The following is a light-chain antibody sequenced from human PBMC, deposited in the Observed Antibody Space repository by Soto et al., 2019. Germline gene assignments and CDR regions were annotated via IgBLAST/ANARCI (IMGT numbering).Light chain of an antibody. CDR2: GAS. J-gene: IGKJ3*01. Sequence: EIVMTQSPATLSVSPGERATLSYRASQSVSSNLAWYQQKPGQAPRLLIYGASIRATGIPARFSGSGSGTEFTLTISSLQSEDFAVYYCQQYNNWPRITFGPGTKVDIK. CDR3: QQYNNWPRIT. CDR1: QSVSSN. V-gene: IGKV3D-15*01.